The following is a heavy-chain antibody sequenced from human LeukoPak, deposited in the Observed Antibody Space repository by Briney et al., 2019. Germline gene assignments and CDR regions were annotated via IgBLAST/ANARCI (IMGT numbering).Heavy chain of an antibody. Sequence: GGSLRLSCAASGFTISDYVMSWVRQAPGKGLEGVSSISSGAGSTYYADSVKGRVTISRNNFKDTLYLQINSLRAEDTAIYYCARMGGGAVPFPWGQGTLVTVSS. CDR1: GFTISDYV. CDR2: ISSGAGST. CDR3: ARMGGGAVPFP. V-gene: IGHV3-23*01. D-gene: IGHD2-8*01. J-gene: IGHJ5*02.